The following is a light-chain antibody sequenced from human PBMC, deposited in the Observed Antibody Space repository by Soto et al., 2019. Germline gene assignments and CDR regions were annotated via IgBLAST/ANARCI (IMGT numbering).Light chain of an antibody. J-gene: IGKJ2*01. CDR1: QSIDTY. V-gene: IGKV1-39*01. Sequence: DIQMTQSPSSLSASVGDRVTITCRASQSIDTYLNWYQQKPGKAPKLLIYAASGLHSGVPARFSGIGSGTDFTLTISSLQTEDFATYYCQQSYGAPPTFGQGTKVEIK. CDR3: QQSYGAPPT. CDR2: AAS.